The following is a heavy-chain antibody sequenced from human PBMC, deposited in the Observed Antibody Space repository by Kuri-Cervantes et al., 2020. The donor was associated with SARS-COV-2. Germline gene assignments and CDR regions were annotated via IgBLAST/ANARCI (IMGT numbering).Heavy chain of an antibody. CDR3: AGGSSGRDY. CDR1: GDSVSSNSAA. D-gene: IGHD6-19*01. J-gene: IGHJ4*02. CDR2: TFYRSKWHN. Sequence: LRLSCAISGDSVSSNSAAWSWIRQSPSRGLEWLGRTFYRSKWHNDYAVSVKGRITISPDTSKNQFSLRLNSVTPEDTAVYYCAGGSSGRDYWGQRTLVTVSS. V-gene: IGHV6-1*01.